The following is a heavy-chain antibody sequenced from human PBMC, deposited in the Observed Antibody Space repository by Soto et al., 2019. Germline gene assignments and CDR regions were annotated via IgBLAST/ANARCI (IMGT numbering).Heavy chain of an antibody. CDR2: ISGSGDST. D-gene: IGHD2-21*02. V-gene: IGHV3-23*01. Sequence: VQLLESGGDLVQPGGSLRLSCTASGFTFSRYAMHWVRQAPGKGLEWVSGISGSGDSTYYADSVKGRFTISRDNSINTVYLQLNSLRAEDTAVYYCAVFGLVTAGFPYWGQGTLVTVSS. J-gene: IGHJ4*02. CDR3: AVFGLVTAGFPY. CDR1: GFTFSRYA.